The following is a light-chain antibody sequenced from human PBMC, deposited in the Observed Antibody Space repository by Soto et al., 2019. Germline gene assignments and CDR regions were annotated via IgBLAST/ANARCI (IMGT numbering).Light chain of an antibody. Sequence: QSVLTQPASVSGSLGQWITISCTGTSRNVGNYKYVSWYQQHPGKAPKLMIYEVSNRPSGVSNRFSGSKSGNTASLTISGLQAEDETDYYCFSYTSSGTYVFGTGTKLTVL. CDR1: SRNVGNYKY. CDR3: FSYTSSGTYV. V-gene: IGLV2-14*01. J-gene: IGLJ1*01. CDR2: EVS.